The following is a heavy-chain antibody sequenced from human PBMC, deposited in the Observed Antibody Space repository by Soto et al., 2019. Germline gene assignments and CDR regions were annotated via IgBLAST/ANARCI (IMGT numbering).Heavy chain of an antibody. D-gene: IGHD2-15*01. CDR1: GGSISSGDYY. Sequence: QVQLQESGPGLVKPSQTLSLTCTVSGGSISSGDYYWSWIRQPPGKGLEWIGYIYYSGSTYYNPSLKSRVTLSVETSKNQFSLKLSSVTAADTAVYYCARVGQRNGSPNDYWGQGTLVTVSS. CDR2: IYYSGST. J-gene: IGHJ4*02. CDR3: ARVGQRNGSPNDY. V-gene: IGHV4-30-4*01.